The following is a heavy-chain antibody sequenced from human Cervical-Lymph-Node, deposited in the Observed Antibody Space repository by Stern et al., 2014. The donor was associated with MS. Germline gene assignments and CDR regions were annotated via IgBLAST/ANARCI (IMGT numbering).Heavy chain of an antibody. CDR3: ATHAPGVVPAALDY. CDR1: GFSLSTRGVG. V-gene: IGHV2-5*02. J-gene: IGHJ4*02. Sequence: QVTLKESGPTLVKPTQTLTLTCTFSGFSLSTRGVGVGWLRQPPGKALEWLAFIYWDDSKRYSPSLKNRLTITKDTSKNQVVLTMNNVDPVDTATFYCATHAPGVVPAALDYWGQGTLVTVS. D-gene: IGHD2-2*01. CDR2: IYWDDSK.